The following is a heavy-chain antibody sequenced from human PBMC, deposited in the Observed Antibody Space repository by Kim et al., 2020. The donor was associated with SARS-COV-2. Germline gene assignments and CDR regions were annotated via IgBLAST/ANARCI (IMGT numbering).Heavy chain of an antibody. D-gene: IGHD3-10*01. J-gene: IGHJ4*02. CDR1: GFTFDDYA. CDR2: ITWNNNTI. Sequence: GGSLRLSCAASGFTFDDYAMHWVRQAPGEGLQWVSGITWNNNTIGYADSVKGRFTISRDNAQNSLYLEMNSLRVEDTAFYYCARGRPIDYWGQGTLVTVPS. V-gene: IGHV3-9*01. CDR3: ARGRPIDY.